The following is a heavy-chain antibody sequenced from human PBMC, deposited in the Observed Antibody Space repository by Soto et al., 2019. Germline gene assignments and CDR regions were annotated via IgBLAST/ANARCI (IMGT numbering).Heavy chain of an antibody. D-gene: IGHD3-10*01. CDR2: LHSGGDT. CDR1: GIPVSSNY. Sequence: EVQLVESGGGLVQPGGSLRLSCAASGIPVSSNYMTWVRQALGKGLEWVSVLHSGGDTYYANSVKGRFTISRHDSTNTLFLQMNSLTPEDTAVYYCARDGPYYYASRMDVWGQGTTVTVSS. CDR3: ARDGPYYYASRMDV. V-gene: IGHV3-53*04. J-gene: IGHJ6*02.